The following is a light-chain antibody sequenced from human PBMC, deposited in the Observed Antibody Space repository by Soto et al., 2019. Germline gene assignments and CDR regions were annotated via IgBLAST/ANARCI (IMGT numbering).Light chain of an antibody. V-gene: IGLV1-51*01. J-gene: IGLJ3*02. Sequence: QSVLTQPPSVSAAPGQKVTISCSGSSSNIGNNYVSWYQQLPGTAPKLLIKDNNVRPSGIPDRFSGSKSGTSATLGITGLQTGDEADYCCATWDSSLSAAKVFGGGTKLTVL. CDR3: ATWDSSLSAAKV. CDR2: DNN. CDR1: SSNIGNNY.